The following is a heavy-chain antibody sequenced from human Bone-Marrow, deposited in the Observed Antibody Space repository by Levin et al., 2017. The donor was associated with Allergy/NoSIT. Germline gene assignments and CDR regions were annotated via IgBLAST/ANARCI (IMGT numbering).Heavy chain of an antibody. D-gene: IGHD3-22*01. CDR3: ARIFLSYYDSSGYGQFDY. J-gene: IGHJ4*02. V-gene: IGHV2-26*01. CDR1: GFSLTNGRMG. CDR2: IFSNDEK. Sequence: SGPTLVKPTETLTLTCTVSGFSLTNGRMGVSWIRQPPGKALEWLAHIFSNDEKSYSTSLKSRLTISKDTSKSQVVLTMTNMDPVDTATYYCARIFLSYYDSSGYGQFDYWGQGTLVTVSS.